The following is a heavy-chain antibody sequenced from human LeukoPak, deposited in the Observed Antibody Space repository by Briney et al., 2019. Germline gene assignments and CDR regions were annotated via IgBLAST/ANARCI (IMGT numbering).Heavy chain of an antibody. J-gene: IGHJ4*02. D-gene: IGHD5-24*01. V-gene: IGHV4-4*07. Sequence: SETLSLTCTVSGGSISSYYWSWIRQPAGKGLEWIGRIYASGSTKYNPSLKSRVTMSVDTSNNQFSLKLSSVTAADTAVYYCARNGRLQSVDYWGPGTLVTVSS. CDR3: ARNGRLQSVDY. CDR1: GGSISSYY. CDR2: IYASGST.